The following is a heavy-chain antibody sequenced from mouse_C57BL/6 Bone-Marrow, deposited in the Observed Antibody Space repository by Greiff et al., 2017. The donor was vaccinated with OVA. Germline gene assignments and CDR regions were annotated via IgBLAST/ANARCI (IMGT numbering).Heavy chain of an antibody. Sequence: VHLVESGAELARPGASVKLSCKASGYTFTSYGISWVKQRTGQGLEWIGEIYPRSGNTYYNEKFKGKATLTADKSSSTAYMERRSLTSEDSAVYFCARYYYGSSFYWGQGTTLTVSS. CDR3: ARYYYGSSFY. CDR2: IYPRSGNT. V-gene: IGHV1-81*01. D-gene: IGHD1-1*01. J-gene: IGHJ2*01. CDR1: GYTFTSYG.